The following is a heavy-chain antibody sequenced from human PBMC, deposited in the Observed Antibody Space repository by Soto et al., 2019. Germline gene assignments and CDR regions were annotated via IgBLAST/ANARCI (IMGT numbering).Heavy chain of an antibody. D-gene: IGHD2-15*01. CDR1: GGSISSFY. Sequence: SETLSLTCTVSGGSISSFYWSWIRQPPGKGLEWIGYIYYSGSTYYNPSLKSRVTISVDTSKNQFSLKLSSVTAADTAVYYCARGRVVVVAAMAFTSNSGWYVDGYFDYWGQGTLVTVSS. CDR3: ARGRVVVVAAMAFTSNSGWYVDGYFDY. V-gene: IGHV4-59*08. J-gene: IGHJ4*02. CDR2: IYYSGST.